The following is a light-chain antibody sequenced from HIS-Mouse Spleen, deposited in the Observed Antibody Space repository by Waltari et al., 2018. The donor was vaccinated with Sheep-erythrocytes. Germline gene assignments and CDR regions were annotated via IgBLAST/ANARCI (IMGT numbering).Light chain of an antibody. Sequence: EIVMTQSPATLSVSPGERATLSCRASQSVSSNLAWYQQKPGQAPRLRIYGASTRATGIQARFSGSGSETEFTLTISSMQSEDFAVYYCQQYNNWPPWTFGQGTKVEIK. J-gene: IGKJ1*01. V-gene: IGKV3-15*01. CDR3: QQYNNWPPWT. CDR2: GAS. CDR1: QSVSSN.